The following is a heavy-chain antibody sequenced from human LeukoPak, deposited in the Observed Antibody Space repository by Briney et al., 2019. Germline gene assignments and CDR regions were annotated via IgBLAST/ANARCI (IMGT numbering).Heavy chain of an antibody. Sequence: ASVKVSCKVSGYIFTELSMHWVRQAPGQGLEWMGGFNPEDGETFYAQKFQGRVNMTEDTSTDTAYMELSSLSYDDTAVYYCARVLSRRWRQPYFDYWGQGTLVTVSS. V-gene: IGHV1-24*01. CDR1: GYIFTELS. J-gene: IGHJ4*02. D-gene: IGHD2-21*02. CDR3: ARVLSRRWRQPYFDY. CDR2: FNPEDGET.